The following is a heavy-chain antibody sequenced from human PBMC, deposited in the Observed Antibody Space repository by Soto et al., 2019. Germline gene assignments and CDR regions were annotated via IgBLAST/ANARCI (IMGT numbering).Heavy chain of an antibody. J-gene: IGHJ6*02. V-gene: IGHV3-43*01. CDR3: AKDMSYYYFCSGPVYYYYGMAV. D-gene: IGHD3-3*01. CDR2: ISWDGGST. Sequence: PGGYPRISSAASGFTFDDYTMHWVRQAPGKGLEWVSLISWDGGSTYYADSVKGRFTISRDNSKNSLYLQMNSLRTEDTALYYCAKDMSYYYFCSGPVYYYYGMAVWGHGTMVTVS. CDR1: GFTFDDYT.